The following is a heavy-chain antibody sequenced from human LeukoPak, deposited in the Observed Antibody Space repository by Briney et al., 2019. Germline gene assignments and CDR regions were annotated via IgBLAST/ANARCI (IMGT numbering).Heavy chain of an antibody. Sequence: GGSLRLSCAASGFTFTNAWMNWVRQAPGKGLEWVSYTSSSGSTIYYADSVKGRFTIFRDNAKNSLYLQMNSLRAEDTAVYYCAELGITMIGGVWGKGTTVTIPS. D-gene: IGHD3-10*02. J-gene: IGHJ6*04. V-gene: IGHV3-48*04. CDR3: AELGITMIGGV. CDR1: GFTFTNAW. CDR2: TSSSGSTI.